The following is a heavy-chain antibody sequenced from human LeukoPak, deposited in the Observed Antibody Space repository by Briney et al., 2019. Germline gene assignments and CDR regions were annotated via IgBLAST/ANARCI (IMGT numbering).Heavy chain of an antibody. CDR2: IRSDGGET. Sequence: PGGSLRLSCGAAGISFTDHWLHWVRQAPGKGLVWVSRIRSDGGETNYADSVKGRFTISRDNAKNTLYLRMNSLGVEDTAVYYCGSDAGLGSGSIDYWGQGVLVTVSS. J-gene: IGHJ4*02. CDR3: GSDAGLGSGSIDY. V-gene: IGHV3-74*01. D-gene: IGHD3-10*01. CDR1: GISFTDHW.